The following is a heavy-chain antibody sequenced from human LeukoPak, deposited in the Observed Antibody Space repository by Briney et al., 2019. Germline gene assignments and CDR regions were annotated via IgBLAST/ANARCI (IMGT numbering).Heavy chain of an antibody. D-gene: IGHD6-19*01. CDR1: GDSISSSSSC. Sequence: SGTLSLTCTVSGDSISSSSSCWGWIRQPPGKGLEWIGNIYHAGNTYYNPSLKSRVTISVDTSKSQFSLKLSSVTAADTAVYYCAKRIRSDWYFDFWGQGTLVTVSS. J-gene: IGHJ4*02. CDR2: IYHAGNT. V-gene: IGHV4-39*01. CDR3: AKRIRSDWYFDF.